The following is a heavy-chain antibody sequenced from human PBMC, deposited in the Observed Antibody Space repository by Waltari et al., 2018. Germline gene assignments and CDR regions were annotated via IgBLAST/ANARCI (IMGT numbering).Heavy chain of an antibody. CDR2: INHSGST. Sequence: QVQLQRWGAGLLKPSETLSLTCAVYGGSFSGYYWSWIRQPPGKGLEWIGEINHSGSTNYNPSLKSRVTISVDTSKNQFSLKLSSVTAADTAVYYCARGPRAVAGKGRDYWGQGTLVTVSS. J-gene: IGHJ4*02. CDR3: ARGPRAVAGKGRDY. V-gene: IGHV4-34*01. D-gene: IGHD6-19*01. CDR1: GGSFSGYY.